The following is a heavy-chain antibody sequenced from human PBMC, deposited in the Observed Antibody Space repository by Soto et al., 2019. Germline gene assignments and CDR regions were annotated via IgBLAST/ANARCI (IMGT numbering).Heavy chain of an antibody. D-gene: IGHD5-18*01. CDR1: GFSFTTYA. CDR3: ARAIETAMDPCDY. V-gene: IGHV3-30-3*01. Sequence: GGSLRLSCAASGFSFTTYAMHWVRQAPGKGLEWVAVISDDGSIKYYADSVKGRFTISRDNSKNTFYLQMNSLRGDDTALFYCARAIETAMDPCDYWGQGALVTVSS. J-gene: IGHJ4*02. CDR2: ISDDGSIK.